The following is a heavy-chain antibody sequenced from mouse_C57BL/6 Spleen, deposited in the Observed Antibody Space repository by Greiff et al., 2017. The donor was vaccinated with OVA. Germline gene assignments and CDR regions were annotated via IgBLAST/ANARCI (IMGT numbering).Heavy chain of an antibody. Sequence: QVQLQQSGPGLVQPSQSLSITCTVSGFSLTSYGVHWVRQSPGQGLEWLGVLWRGGSTDYNAAFMSRLSITKDNSKIQVFFKMNSLQADDTSIYDCAENRDSWFAYWGQGTLVTVSA. CDR2: LWRGGST. J-gene: IGHJ3*01. V-gene: IGHV2-5*01. CDR3: AENRDSWFAY. D-gene: IGHD3-3*01. CDR1: GFSLTSYG.